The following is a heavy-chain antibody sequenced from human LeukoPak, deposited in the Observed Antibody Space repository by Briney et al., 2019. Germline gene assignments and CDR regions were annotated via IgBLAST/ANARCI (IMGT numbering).Heavy chain of an antibody. J-gene: IGHJ3*02. CDR1: GFTFSSYG. D-gene: IGHD1-26*01. Sequence: PGGSLRLSCAASGFTFSSYGMHWVRQAPGKGLEWVALIWYDGSNEDYADSVKGPFTISRDNSKNTLYLQMNSLRAEDTAVYYCAREKHSSTIVGAADAFDIWGQGTMVTVSS. V-gene: IGHV3-33*01. CDR2: IWYDGSNE. CDR3: AREKHSSTIVGAADAFDI.